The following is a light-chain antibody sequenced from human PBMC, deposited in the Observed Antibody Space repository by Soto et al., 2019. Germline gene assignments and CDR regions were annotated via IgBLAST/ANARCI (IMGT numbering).Light chain of an antibody. V-gene: IGLV2-14*01. Sequence: QSVLTQPASVSGSPGQSITISCTGSSSDIDNYNYVSWYQQHPGKAPKLMIYDVSNRPSGVSNRFSGSKSGNTASLTISGLQAEDEADYYCSSYTSSSTPVVFGGGTKLTVL. CDR1: SSDIDNYNY. CDR3: SSYTSSSTPVV. J-gene: IGLJ2*01. CDR2: DVS.